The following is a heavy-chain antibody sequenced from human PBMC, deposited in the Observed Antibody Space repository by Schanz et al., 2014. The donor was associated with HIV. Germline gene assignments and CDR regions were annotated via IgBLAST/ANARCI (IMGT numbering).Heavy chain of an antibody. V-gene: IGHV3-30*18. CDR3: AKAGLFFGQLWLGFFDY. Sequence: QVQLMESGGGVVQPGTPLKLSCVGSGFTFNSYGMHWVRQAPGKGLEWVAVTSYDGVRISYAQSVKGRLTISRDNSKNTVYLEVKRLRAEDTAVYYCAKAGLFFGQLWLGFFDYWGQGAQVTVSS. J-gene: IGHJ4*02. D-gene: IGHD5-18*01. CDR2: TSYDGVRI. CDR1: GFTFNSYG.